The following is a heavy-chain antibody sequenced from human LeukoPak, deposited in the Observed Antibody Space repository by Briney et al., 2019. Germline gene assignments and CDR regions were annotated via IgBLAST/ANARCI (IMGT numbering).Heavy chain of an antibody. Sequence: GASVKVSCRASGYSFTNFGISWVRQAPGQGLEWIAWISAYNGNPTYAQKLQGRVTVTTDTSTNTAYMELRSLTSDDTAVYFCARAGQGYYYDTSAYYFDYWGQGTLVTVSS. D-gene: IGHD3-22*01. CDR1: GYSFTNFG. CDR3: ARAGQGYYYDTSAYYFDY. CDR2: ISAYNGNP. J-gene: IGHJ4*02. V-gene: IGHV1-18*01.